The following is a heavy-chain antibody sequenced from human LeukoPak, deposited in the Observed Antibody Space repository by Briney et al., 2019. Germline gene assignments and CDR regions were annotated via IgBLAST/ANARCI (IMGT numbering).Heavy chain of an antibody. D-gene: IGHD1-26*01. J-gene: IGHJ4*02. Sequence: GGSLRLSCAASGFTFSSYAMHWVRQAPGKGLEWVAVISYDGSNKYYADSVKGRFTISRDNSKNTLYLQMNSLRAEDTAVYYYARGGVDYWGQGTLVTVSS. CDR2: ISYDGSNK. V-gene: IGHV3-30*04. CDR3: ARGGVDY. CDR1: GFTFSSYA.